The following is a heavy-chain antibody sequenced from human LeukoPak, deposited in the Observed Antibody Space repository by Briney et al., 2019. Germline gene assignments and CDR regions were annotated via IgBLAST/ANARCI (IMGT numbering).Heavy chain of an antibody. D-gene: IGHD5-24*01. V-gene: IGHV3-7*01. Sequence: GSLRLSCAASGFTFSSYWMSWVRQAPGKGLEWVANIKQDGSEKYYVDSVKGRFTISRDNATNSLYLQMNSLRAEDTAVYYCARSGQRWLQFYYFDYWGQGTLVTVSS. CDR1: GFTFSSYW. CDR2: IKQDGSEK. CDR3: ARSGQRWLQFYYFDY. J-gene: IGHJ4*02.